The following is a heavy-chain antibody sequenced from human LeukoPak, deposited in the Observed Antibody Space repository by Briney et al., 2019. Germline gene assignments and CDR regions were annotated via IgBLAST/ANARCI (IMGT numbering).Heavy chain of an antibody. J-gene: IGHJ4*02. CDR1: GYTFTGYY. Sequence: ASVKVSCKASGYTFTGYYMHWVRQAPGQGLEWMGWISAYNGNTNYAQKLQGRVTMTTDTSTSTAYMELRSLRSDDTAVYYCARDNHIAAIRIDYWGQGTLVTVSS. D-gene: IGHD6-13*01. CDR3: ARDNHIAAIRIDY. V-gene: IGHV1-18*04. CDR2: ISAYNGNT.